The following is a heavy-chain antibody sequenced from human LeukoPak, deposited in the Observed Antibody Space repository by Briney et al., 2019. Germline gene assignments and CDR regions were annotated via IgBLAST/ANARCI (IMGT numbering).Heavy chain of an antibody. D-gene: IGHD6-13*01. CDR3: AGGIGYATSPADH. J-gene: IGHJ5*02. Sequence: SETLSLTCTVSGGSMKNYYWSWIRKPPGKGLEWIGYIHDTRGTNYNPYLKSRVTMSLDTSKNHFSLSLNSVTAADTAVYFCAGGIGYATSPADHLGQGTLVIVSS. CDR2: IHDTRGT. V-gene: IGHV4-59*01. CDR1: GGSMKNYY.